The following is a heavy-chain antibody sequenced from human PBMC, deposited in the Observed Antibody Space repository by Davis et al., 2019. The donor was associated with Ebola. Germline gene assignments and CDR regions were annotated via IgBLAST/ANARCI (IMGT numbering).Heavy chain of an antibody. D-gene: IGHD2-2*01. Sequence: GSLRLSCAVYGGSFSGYYWSWIRQPPGKGLEWIGEINHSGSTNYNPSLKSRVTISVDTSKNQFSLKLSSVTAADTAVYYCARVVPAATGYYYYYGMDVWGQGTTVTVSS. CDR2: INHSGST. CDR1: GGSFSGYY. CDR3: ARVVPAATGYYYYYGMDV. V-gene: IGHV4-34*01. J-gene: IGHJ6*02.